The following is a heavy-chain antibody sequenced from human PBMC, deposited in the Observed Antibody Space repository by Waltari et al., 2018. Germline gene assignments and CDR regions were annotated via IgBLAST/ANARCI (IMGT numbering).Heavy chain of an antibody. V-gene: IGHV4-59*01. CDR2: IYYSGST. J-gene: IGHJ5*02. D-gene: IGHD3-16*01. CDR3: AREGEGNWFDP. Sequence: QVQLQDSGPGLVKPSETLSLTCTVPGGSLSNYYWDCIRQPPGKGLEWIGYIYYSGSTNYTPSLKSRVTISVDTSKNQFSLKLSSVTAADTAVYYCAREGEGNWFDPWGQGTLVTVSS. CDR1: GGSLSNYY.